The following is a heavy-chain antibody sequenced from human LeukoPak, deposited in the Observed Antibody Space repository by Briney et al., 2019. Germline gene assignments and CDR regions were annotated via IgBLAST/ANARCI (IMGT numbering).Heavy chain of an antibody. CDR3: TRDFWTDY. J-gene: IGHJ4*02. D-gene: IGHD3/OR15-3a*01. CDR2: ITSDGTST. Sequence: GGSLRLSCAASEFSFSITWMHWVRQPPGQGLVWVARITSDGTSTSYAESVKGRFTISRDNAKNTLYLQMNSLRAEDTAVYYCTRDFWTDYWGQGTLVTVSS. CDR1: EFSFSITW. V-gene: IGHV3-74*03.